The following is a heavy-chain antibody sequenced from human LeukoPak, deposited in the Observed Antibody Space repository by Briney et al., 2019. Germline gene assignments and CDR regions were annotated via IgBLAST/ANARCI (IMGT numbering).Heavy chain of an antibody. CDR2: INRDGSEK. CDR1: GFTLSSRW. CDR3: ATYDSWSGYNIAY. Sequence: QAGGSLRLSCVVSGFTLSSRWMMWVRQAPGEGLEWMTNINRDGSEKNYVDSVKGRFTITRGNAENSLYLQMNSLKVEDSAIYYCATYDSWSGYNIAYWGQGTLVTVSS. D-gene: IGHD3-3*01. J-gene: IGHJ4*02. V-gene: IGHV3-7*03.